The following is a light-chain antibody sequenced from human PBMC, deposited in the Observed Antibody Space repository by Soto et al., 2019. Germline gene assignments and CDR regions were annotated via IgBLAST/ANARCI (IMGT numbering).Light chain of an antibody. J-gene: IGLJ2*01. V-gene: IGLV1-51*01. Sequence: QSVLTQPPSVSAAPGQRVSISCSGSGSNIGSNSVCWYQQLPGTAPKLLIFDSNKRPSGSPDRFSGSKSGTSATLGISGLQTGDEADYFCATWDSDLSYVVFGGGTKLTVL. CDR3: ATWDSDLSYVV. CDR2: DSN. CDR1: GSNIGSNS.